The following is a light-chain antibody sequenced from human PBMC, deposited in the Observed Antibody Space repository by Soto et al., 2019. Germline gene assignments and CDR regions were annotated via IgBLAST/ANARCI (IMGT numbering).Light chain of an antibody. J-gene: IGLJ1*01. CDR3: QSYGGTLSPCV. CDR1: SSNIGAGYN. Sequence: QSVLTQPPSVSGAPGQRVTISCAGSSSNIGAGYNVHWYQHLPGRAPKLLIFGNDNRPSGVPDRFSASKSGSSASLAITGLQAEDEADYYCQSYGGTLSPCVFGTGTKLTVL. CDR2: GND. V-gene: IGLV1-40*01.